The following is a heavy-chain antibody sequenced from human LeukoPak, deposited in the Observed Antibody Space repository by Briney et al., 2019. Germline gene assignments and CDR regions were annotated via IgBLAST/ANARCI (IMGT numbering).Heavy chain of an antibody. CDR3: ARSGRGTYYYFDY. Sequence: GASVKVSCKASGYTFTGYYMHWVRQAPGQGLEWMGIINPSGGSTSYAQKLQGRVTMTTDTSTGTAYLELRSLRSDDTAVYYCARSGRGTYYYFDYWGQGTLVTVSS. CDR2: INPSGGST. CDR1: GYTFTGYY. D-gene: IGHD1-26*01. J-gene: IGHJ4*02. V-gene: IGHV1-46*01.